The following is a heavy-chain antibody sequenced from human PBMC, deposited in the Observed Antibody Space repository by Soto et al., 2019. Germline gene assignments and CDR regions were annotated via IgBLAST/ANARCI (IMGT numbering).Heavy chain of an antibody. CDR3: VRGSINGSFWPD. D-gene: IGHD3-10*01. CDR1: GGSIITTNW. CDR2: IFHSGST. J-gene: IGHJ4*02. V-gene: IGHV4-4*02. Sequence: SETLSLTCAVYGGSIITTNWWSWVRQSPGEGLEWIGEIFHSGSTNYNPSLKSRVTISIDKSKNQFSLTLRAVTAADTALYYCVRGSINGSFWPDWGQGTLVTVS.